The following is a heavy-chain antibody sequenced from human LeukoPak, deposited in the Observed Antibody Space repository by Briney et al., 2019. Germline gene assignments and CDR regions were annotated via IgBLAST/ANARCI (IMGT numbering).Heavy chain of an antibody. CDR1: GFTFSSYW. D-gene: IGHD3-10*01. Sequence: GGSLRLSCAAAGFTFSSYWMQWVRHAPGRGRVWVSRINSDGSSTSSADSVKGLFTISRDNAKNTLYLQMSSLRAEDTAVYYCARSMVRGVMFVDYWGQGTLVTVSS. J-gene: IGHJ4*02. CDR2: INSDGSST. CDR3: ARSMVRGVMFVDY. V-gene: IGHV3-74*01.